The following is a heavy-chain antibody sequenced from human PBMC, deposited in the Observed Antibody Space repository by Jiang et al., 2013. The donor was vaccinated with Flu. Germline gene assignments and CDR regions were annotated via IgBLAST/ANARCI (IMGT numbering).Heavy chain of an antibody. D-gene: IGHD6-19*01. CDR2: INAGNGNT. J-gene: IGHJ3*02. CDR3: ARRAGVNAFDI. Sequence: SGAEVKKPGASVNVSRKASGYTFTYYALHWVRQAPGQRLEWMGWINAGNGNTKSSQRFQGRVTITRDTSASTTYMELSSLRSEDTAVYYCARRAGVNAFDIWGQGTVVTVSS. CDR1: GYTFTYYA. V-gene: IGHV1-3*01.